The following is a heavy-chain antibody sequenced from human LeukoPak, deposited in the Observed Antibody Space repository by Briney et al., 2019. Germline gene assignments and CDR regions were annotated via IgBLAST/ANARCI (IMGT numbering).Heavy chain of an antibody. CDR1: GFTFSSYS. CDR2: ISSSSSYI. Sequence: GGSLRLSCAASGFTFSSYSMNWVRQAPGKGLEWVSSISSSSSYIYYADSMKGRFTISRDNAKNSLYLQMNSLRAEDTAVYYCARDSSGYLDYWGQGTLVTVSS. J-gene: IGHJ4*02. D-gene: IGHD3-22*01. V-gene: IGHV3-21*01. CDR3: ARDSSGYLDY.